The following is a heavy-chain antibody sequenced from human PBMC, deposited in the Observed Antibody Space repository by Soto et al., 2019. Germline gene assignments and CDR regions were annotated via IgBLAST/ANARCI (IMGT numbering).Heavy chain of an antibody. J-gene: IGHJ5*02. CDR3: ARGHLRFGELLFSP. CDR1: GYTFTSYY. D-gene: IGHD3-10*01. CDR2: INPSGGST. V-gene: IGHV1-46*01. Sequence: ASVKVSCEASGYTFTSYYIHWVRQAPGQGLEWMGIINPSGGSTSYAQKFQGRVTMTRDTSTSTVYMELSSLRSEDTAVYYCARGHLRFGELLFSPWGPGPMLTV.